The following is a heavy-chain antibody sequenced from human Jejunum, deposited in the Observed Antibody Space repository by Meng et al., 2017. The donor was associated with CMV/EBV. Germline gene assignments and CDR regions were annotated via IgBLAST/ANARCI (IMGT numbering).Heavy chain of an antibody. CDR3: ARFYCSSTSCPHVLFDY. D-gene: IGHD2-2*01. V-gene: IGHV1-18*01. CDR2: ISAYNGNT. CDR1: GFIFTSYA. Sequence: VQRVHPGAEVKKTGASVKVSCEASGFIFTSYAIRWVRQAPGQGLQYMGWISAYNGNTNYAQELQGRVTMTTDTSTSTAYMELRSLRFDDTAVYYCARFYCSSTSCPHVLFDYWGQGTLVTVSS. J-gene: IGHJ4*02.